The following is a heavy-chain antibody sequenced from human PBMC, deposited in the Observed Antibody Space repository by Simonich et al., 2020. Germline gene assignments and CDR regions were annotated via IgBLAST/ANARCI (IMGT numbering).Heavy chain of an antibody. CDR3: ARDRGYSSSLGYFDY. V-gene: IGHV3-7*01. CDR1: GVTFSCYW. CDR2: IKQDGSEK. J-gene: IGHJ4*02. Sequence: EVQLVESGGGLVQPGGSLRLSCAASGVTFSCYWMSLVRQAPGKGLEWVANIKQDGSEKYYVDSVKGRFTISRDNAKNSLYLQMNSLRAEDTAVYYCARDRGYSSSLGYFDYWGQGTLVTVSS. D-gene: IGHD6-6*01.